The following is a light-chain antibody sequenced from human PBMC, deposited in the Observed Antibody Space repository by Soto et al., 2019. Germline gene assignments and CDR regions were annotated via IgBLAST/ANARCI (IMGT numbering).Light chain of an antibody. CDR3: PQCGSSLWP. CDR2: EAS. J-gene: IGKJ1*01. CDR1: QSVSSS. V-gene: IGKV3-20*01. Sequence: IMMSPSPATLSVSPGERATLSCRASQSVSSSLAWYQQKLGQAPRLLIYEASDRATGIPDRFSGSGSGTDFTLTISRLEADDFAVYYCPQCGSSLWPFGQRTKVDIK.